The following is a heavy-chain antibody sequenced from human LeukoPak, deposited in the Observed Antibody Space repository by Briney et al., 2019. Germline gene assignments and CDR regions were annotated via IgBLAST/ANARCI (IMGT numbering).Heavy chain of an antibody. Sequence: GGSLGLSCAASGFTFSSFDMHWVRQPTGQGLEWVSTIGTASDTYYPGSVEGRFTLSRDNAKNSLYLQVNSLTAGDTAVYYCARGPPRGKYYYMDVWGKGTTVTVSS. CDR3: ARGPPRGKYYYMDV. V-gene: IGHV3-13*01. CDR1: GFTFSSFD. J-gene: IGHJ6*03. CDR2: IGTASDT. D-gene: IGHD1-1*01.